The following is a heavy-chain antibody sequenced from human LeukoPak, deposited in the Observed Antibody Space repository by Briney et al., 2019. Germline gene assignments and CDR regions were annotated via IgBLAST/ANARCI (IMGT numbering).Heavy chain of an antibody. D-gene: IGHD5-24*01. CDR3: ARGRRDGYNFYWYFDL. V-gene: IGHV4-61*02. Sequence: SSQTLSLTCTVSGGSISSGSYYWSWIRQPAGKGLEWIGCIFPSGSTNYNSSLKSRVTISVDTSKNQFSLKVSSVTAADTAVYYCARGRRDGYNFYWYFDLWGRGTLVTVSS. CDR1: GGSISSGSYY. CDR2: IFPSGST. J-gene: IGHJ2*01.